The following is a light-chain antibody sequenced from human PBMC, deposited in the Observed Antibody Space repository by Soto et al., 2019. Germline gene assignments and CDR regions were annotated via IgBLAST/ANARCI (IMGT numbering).Light chain of an antibody. CDR2: DAS. J-gene: IGKJ1*01. CDR3: QQRSNWPPT. CDR1: QSVSSY. Sequence: DIVLTQSPATLSLSPGERATLSCRASQSVSSYLAWYQQKPGQAPRLLIYDASNRATGIPARFSGSGYGTDFTHTISSLEPEDFAVYYCQQRSNWPPTFGQGTQVEIK. V-gene: IGKV3-11*01.